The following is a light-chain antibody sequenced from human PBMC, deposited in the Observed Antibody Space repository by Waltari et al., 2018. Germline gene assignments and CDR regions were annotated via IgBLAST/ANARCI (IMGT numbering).Light chain of an antibody. CDR3: QHYVRLPAT. CDR1: QSVSRS. V-gene: IGKV3-20*01. CDR2: DAS. J-gene: IGKJ1*01. Sequence: PGERATLSCRASQSVSRSLTWYQQKPGQATRLLIYDASSRATGIPDRFSGSGSGTDFSLTISRLQPEDFAVYYCQHYVRLPATFGQGTKVEIK.